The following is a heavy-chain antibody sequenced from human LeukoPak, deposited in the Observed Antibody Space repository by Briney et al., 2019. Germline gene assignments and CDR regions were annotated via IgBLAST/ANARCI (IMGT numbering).Heavy chain of an antibody. J-gene: IGHJ3*02. V-gene: IGHV3-30*02. CDR3: VRDPSGMDAFDI. Sequence: TGGSLRLSCAASGFIFTSYGTHWVRQAPGKGLEWVSFIRYDRSDIDYADSAKGRFTISRDNSKNTLYLQMNSVRVEDTAVYYCVRDPSGMDAFDIWGQGTVVTVSS. CDR1: GFIFTSYG. CDR2: IRYDRSDI. D-gene: IGHD6-13*01.